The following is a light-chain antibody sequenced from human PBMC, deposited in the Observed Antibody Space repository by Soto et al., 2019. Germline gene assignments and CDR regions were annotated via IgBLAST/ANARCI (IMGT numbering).Light chain of an antibody. J-gene: IGKJ4*01. CDR1: QGITSW. Sequence: DLQMTQSPSFVSASVGDGVTITCRAIQGITSWLAWYKHKPGRAPKLLIHDESSLESGVTSRFSGSGSGTDFTLTISSLQPEDLATYYCQQTSSFPLTFGGGTKVEIK. V-gene: IGKV1-12*01. CDR2: DES. CDR3: QQTSSFPLT.